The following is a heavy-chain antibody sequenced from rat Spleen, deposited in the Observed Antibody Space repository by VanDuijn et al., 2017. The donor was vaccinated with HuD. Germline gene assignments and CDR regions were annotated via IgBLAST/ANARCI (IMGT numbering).Heavy chain of an antibody. D-gene: IGHD1-12*01. J-gene: IGHJ2*01. Sequence: QVQLMESGPGLVQPSETLSLTCTVSGFSLTNYSVHWVRRPPGKGLEWMGVMWRSGSTEYNSALKSRLSISRDTSNNHIFLKMNSLQSEDTTTYYCARAPGNGYVMDYWGQGVMVTVSS. CDR1: GFSLTNYS. V-gene: IGHV2-45*01. CDR2: MWRSGST. CDR3: ARAPGNGYVMDY.